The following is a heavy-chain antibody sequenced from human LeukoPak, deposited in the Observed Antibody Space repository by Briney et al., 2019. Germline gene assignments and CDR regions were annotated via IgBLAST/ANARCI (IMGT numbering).Heavy chain of an antibody. Sequence: GGSLRLSCAASGFTFSTYWMSWVRQAPGKGLEWVANIKQDGSEKYYVDSVKGRFTISRDNAKNSVYLQMNSLRAEDTAVYYCARNGDSSGYTYFQDWGQGTLVTVSS. CDR3: ARNGDSSGYTYFQD. CDR1: GFTFSTYW. J-gene: IGHJ1*01. CDR2: IKQDGSEK. V-gene: IGHV3-7*01. D-gene: IGHD3-22*01.